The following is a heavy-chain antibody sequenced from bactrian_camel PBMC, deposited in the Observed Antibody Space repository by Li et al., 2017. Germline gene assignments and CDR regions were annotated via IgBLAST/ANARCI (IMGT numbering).Heavy chain of an antibody. D-gene: IGHD8*01. V-gene: IGHV3S1*01. CDR1: NYTVSSNC. J-gene: IGHJ4*01. CDR3: ATGISHFT. Sequence: HVQLVESGGGSVQPGGSLRLSCAASNYTVSSNCVAWFRQAPGKEREGVAAIVTSRGTTWYTGSVKGQFTISQDNAKATVYLQMNSLQPEDTAMYFCATGISHFTWGQGTQVTVS. CDR2: IVTSRGTT.